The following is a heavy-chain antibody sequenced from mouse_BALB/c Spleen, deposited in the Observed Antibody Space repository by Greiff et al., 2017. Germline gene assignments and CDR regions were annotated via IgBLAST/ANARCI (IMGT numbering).Heavy chain of an antibody. CDR2: IRSKSNNYAT. CDR1: GFTFNTNA. CDR3: VRDDYYYAMDY. V-gene: IGHV10S3*01. J-gene: IGHJ4*01. Sequence: DAGGGLVQPKGSLKLSCAASGFTFNTNAMNWVRQAPGKGLEWVARIRSKSNNYATYYADSVKDRFTISRDDSQSMLYLQMNNLKTEDTAMYYCVRDDYYYAMDYWGQGTSVTVSS. D-gene: IGHD2-13*01.